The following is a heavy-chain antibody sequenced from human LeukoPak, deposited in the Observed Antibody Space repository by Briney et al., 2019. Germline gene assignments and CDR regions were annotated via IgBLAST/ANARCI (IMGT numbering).Heavy chain of an antibody. CDR2: IIPIFGTA. CDR3: ARPVGYCSGGSCYGV. Sequence: SVKVSCKASGYTFTGYYMHWVRQAPGQGLEWMGGIIPIFGTANYAQKFQGRVTITADESTSTAYMELSSLRSEDTAVYYCARPVGYCSGGSCYGVWGQGTLVTVSS. D-gene: IGHD2-15*01. V-gene: IGHV1-69*13. J-gene: IGHJ4*02. CDR1: GYTFTGYY.